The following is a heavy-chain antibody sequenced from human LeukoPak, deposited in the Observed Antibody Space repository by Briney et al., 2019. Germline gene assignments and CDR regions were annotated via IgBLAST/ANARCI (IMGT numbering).Heavy chain of an antibody. D-gene: IGHD1-1*01. CDR1: GFTFNTYS. J-gene: IGHJ1*01. CDR2: ISSSSGYI. V-gene: IGHV3-21*01. CDR3: ARGEGPTVGTT. Sequence: GGSLRLSCAASGFTFNTYSMNWVRQAPGKGLEWVSSISSSSGYIYYADSVKGRFTISRDNAKNSLYLQMNSLRAEDTAVYYCARGEGPTVGTTWGQGTLVIVSS.